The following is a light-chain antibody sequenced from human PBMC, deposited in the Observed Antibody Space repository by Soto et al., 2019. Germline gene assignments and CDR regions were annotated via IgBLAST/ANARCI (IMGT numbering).Light chain of an antibody. V-gene: IGKV1-39*01. CDR2: GAS. J-gene: IGKJ3*01. Sequence: DIQMTQSPSSLSASVGDRVAITCRSSQSISDYLNWYQQKPGKALKLVIYGASNLQSGVPPRFSGSGSGSEFTLTISGLQPDDFALYFCQQSYSLPLTFGAGTKVDV. CDR1: QSISDY. CDR3: QQSYSLPLT.